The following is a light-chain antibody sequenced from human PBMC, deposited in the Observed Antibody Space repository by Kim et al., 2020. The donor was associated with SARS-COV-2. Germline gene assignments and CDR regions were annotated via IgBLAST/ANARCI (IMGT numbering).Light chain of an antibody. V-gene: IGKV1-33*01. J-gene: IGKJ4*01. Sequence: ASLGDRVTITCQANQDMTNYISWYHQKPGKAPKLLISDTSKVQTGVPSRFSGRGSGTDFTFTISSLQPEDVGTYYCQEYDYLSPTFGGGTKVDIK. CDR2: DTS. CDR3: QEYDYLSPT. CDR1: QDMTNY.